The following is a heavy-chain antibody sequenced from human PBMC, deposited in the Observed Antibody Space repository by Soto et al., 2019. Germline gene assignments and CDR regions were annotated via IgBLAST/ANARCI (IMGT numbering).Heavy chain of an antibody. CDR2: TEYRSKWYN. D-gene: IGHD5-18*01. CDR1: EDSVSSNSAT. V-gene: IGHV6-1*01. CDR3: AREGAGYKYGYWSFDL. Sequence: QVQLQQSGPGLVRPSQTLSLTCAISEDSVSSNSATWTWIRQSPSRGLEWLGKTEYRSKWYNEYAESVKSRITIMSDTSKNQLSLQLNPVTLEDTAVYYCAREGAGYKYGYWSFDLWGRGTLVTVSS. J-gene: IGHJ2*01.